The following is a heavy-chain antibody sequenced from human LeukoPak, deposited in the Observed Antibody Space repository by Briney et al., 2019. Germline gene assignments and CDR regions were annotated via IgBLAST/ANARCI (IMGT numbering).Heavy chain of an antibody. Sequence: SETLSLTCTVSGGSISSSSYYWGWIRQPPGKGLEWIGNIYYIGSTYYNPSLKSRVTISVDTSKNQFALKLSSVTAADTAVYYRARAFRMYALHNWFDPWGQGTLVTVSS. J-gene: IGHJ5*02. CDR1: GGSISSSSYY. CDR2: IYYIGST. V-gene: IGHV4-39*06. D-gene: IGHD2-8*01. CDR3: ARAFRMYALHNWFDP.